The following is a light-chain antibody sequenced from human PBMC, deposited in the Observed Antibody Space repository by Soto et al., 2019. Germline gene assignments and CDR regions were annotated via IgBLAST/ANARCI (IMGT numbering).Light chain of an antibody. V-gene: IGKV3-15*01. CDR1: QRVSSN. J-gene: IGKJ4*01. CDR3: QQYKNWPLT. Sequence: EIVMTQSPATLSVSPGERATLSCRASQRVSSNFAWYQQKPGQAPRLLIYGASTRATGIPARFSGSGSGTEFTLTISNLQSEDFAVYYCQQYKNWPLTFGGGTKVEIK. CDR2: GAS.